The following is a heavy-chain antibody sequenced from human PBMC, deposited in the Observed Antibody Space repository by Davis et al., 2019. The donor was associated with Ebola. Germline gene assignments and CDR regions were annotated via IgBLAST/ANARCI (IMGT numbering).Heavy chain of an antibody. CDR1: GDSISSRSYY. D-gene: IGHD3-22*01. CDR2: FYYTGDT. V-gene: IGHV4-39*01. CDR3: ARIYYYDSSGFYYGRFDY. J-gene: IGHJ4*02. Sequence: SETLSLTCTVSGDSISSRSYYWGWIRQPPGKGLEWIGSFYYTGDTYYTPSLKRRVTISVDTSKNQFSLKLSSVTAADTSVYYWARIYYYDSSGFYYGRFDYWGRGTLVTVSS.